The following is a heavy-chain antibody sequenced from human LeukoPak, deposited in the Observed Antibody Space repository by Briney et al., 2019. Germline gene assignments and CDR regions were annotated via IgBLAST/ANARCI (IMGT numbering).Heavy chain of an antibody. J-gene: IGHJ6*02. CDR2: IYYSGST. CDR1: GGSISSYY. V-gene: IGHV4-59*01. CDR3: ARANYGSGYGMDV. D-gene: IGHD3-10*01. Sequence: SETLSLTCTVSGGSISSYYWSWIRQPPGKGLEWIGYIYYSGSTNYNPSLKSRVTISVDTSKNQFSLKLSSVTAADTAVYYCARANYGSGYGMDVWGQGTTVTVSS.